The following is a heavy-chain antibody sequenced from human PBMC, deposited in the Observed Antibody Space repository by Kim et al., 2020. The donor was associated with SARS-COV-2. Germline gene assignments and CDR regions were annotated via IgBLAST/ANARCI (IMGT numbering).Heavy chain of an antibody. CDR1: GFTFSSYA. V-gene: IGHV3-30*04. J-gene: IGHJ6*02. D-gene: IGHD3-10*01. CDR3: AREGKAAYGMDV. CDR2: ISYDGSNK. Sequence: GGSLRLSCAASGFTFSSYAMHWVRQAPGKGLEWVAVISYDGSNKYYADSVKGRFTISRDNSKNTLYLQMNSLSAEDTAVYYCAREGKAAYGMDVWGQGTTITVSS.